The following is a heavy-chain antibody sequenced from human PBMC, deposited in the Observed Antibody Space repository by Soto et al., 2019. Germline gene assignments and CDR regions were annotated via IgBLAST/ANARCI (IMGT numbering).Heavy chain of an antibody. CDR2: MHSRGRS. V-gene: IGHV4-39*01. CDR3: ASHIEFSGSSVFDS. D-gene: IGHD6-6*01. CDR1: GGSLSSSSFF. J-gene: IGHJ4*02. Sequence: QLQLQESGPRLVKPSETLSLTCAVSGGSLSSSSFFWGWIRQPPGKGLEWIGSMHSRGRSYYNASLKSRLTIPVDTSKNPSSLRLTSVAATDTAVYFCASHIEFSGSSVFDSWGQGTLVTVSS.